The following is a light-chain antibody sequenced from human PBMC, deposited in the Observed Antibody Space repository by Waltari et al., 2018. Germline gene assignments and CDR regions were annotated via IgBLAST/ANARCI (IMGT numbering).Light chain of an antibody. CDR2: EVS. J-gene: IGLJ1*01. CDR3: SSYTSSSTFA. V-gene: IGLV2-18*02. CDR1: SSDVGSYNR. Sequence: QSALTQPPSVSGSPGQSVTISCPGTSSDVGSYNRVSWYQQPPGTAPKLMIYEVSNRPSGVPDRFSGSKSGNTASLTISGLQAEDEADYYCSSYTSSSTFAFGTGTKVTVL.